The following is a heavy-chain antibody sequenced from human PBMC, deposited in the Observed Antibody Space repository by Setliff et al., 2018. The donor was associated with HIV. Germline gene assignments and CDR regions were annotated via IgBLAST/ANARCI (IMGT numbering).Heavy chain of an antibody. CDR2: ISAYNGNT. CDR1: GYTFTSYG. Sequence: ASVKVSCKASGYTFTSYGISWVRQAPGQGLEWMGWISAYNGNTNYAQKLQGRVTMTRDTSTSTAYMELRGLRSDDTAVYYCARVWEWNYDLGYWGQGTLVTVSS. V-gene: IGHV1-18*01. J-gene: IGHJ4*02. CDR3: ARVWEWNYDLGY. D-gene: IGHD1-7*01.